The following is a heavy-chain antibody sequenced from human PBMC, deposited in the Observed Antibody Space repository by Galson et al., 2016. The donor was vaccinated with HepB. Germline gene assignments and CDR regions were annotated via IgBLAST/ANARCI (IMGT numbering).Heavy chain of an antibody. Sequence: SLGLSCAVSGFTRSYGMHWVRQAPGKGLEWVTVISSDGSNKYYADSVKGRFTISRDNSKNTLYLQMNSLGTEDTAVYYCAKWHDDGDYPKYYYYIDVWGKGTTVIVSS. CDR1: GFTRSYG. D-gene: IGHD4-17*01. V-gene: IGHV3-30*18. CDR2: ISSDGSNK. J-gene: IGHJ6*03. CDR3: AKWHDDGDYPKYYYYIDV.